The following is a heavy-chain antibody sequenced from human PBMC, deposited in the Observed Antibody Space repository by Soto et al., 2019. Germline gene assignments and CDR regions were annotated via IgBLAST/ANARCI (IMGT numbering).Heavy chain of an antibody. CDR2: ISGSGGST. J-gene: IGHJ6*04. D-gene: IGHD3-9*01. CDR1: GFTFSSYA. CDR3: AKPPFYDILTAYSFMDV. V-gene: IGHV3-23*01. Sequence: EVQLLESGGGLVQPGGSLRLSCAASGFTFSSYAMSWVRQAPGKGLEWVSAISGSGGSTYYADSVKGRFTISRDNSKNTLYLQMNSLRAEDTAVYYCAKPPFYDILTAYSFMDVWGTGTTVTVSS.